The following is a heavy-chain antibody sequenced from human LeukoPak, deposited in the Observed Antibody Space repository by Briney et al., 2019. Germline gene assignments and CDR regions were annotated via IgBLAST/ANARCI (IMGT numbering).Heavy chain of an antibody. Sequence: ASVKVSCKASGYTFTSYAMNWVRQAPGQGLEWMGWINTNTGNPTYAQGCTGRFVFSLDTSVSTAYLQISSPKAEDTALYYCAREGPKVYYDSSGYYFDYWGQGTLVTVSS. CDR1: GYTFTSYA. V-gene: IGHV7-4-1*02. J-gene: IGHJ4*02. D-gene: IGHD3-22*01. CDR3: AREGPKVYYDSSGYYFDY. CDR2: INTNTGNP.